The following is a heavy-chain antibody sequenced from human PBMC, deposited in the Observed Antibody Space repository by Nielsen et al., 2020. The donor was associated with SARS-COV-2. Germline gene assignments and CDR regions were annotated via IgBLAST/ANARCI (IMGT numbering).Heavy chain of an antibody. CDR1: GFTFSSYG. J-gene: IGHJ6*02. CDR2: ISYDGSNK. CDR3: AKWGLGELSQKYYYYYGMDV. Sequence: GESLKISCAASGFTFSSYGMHWVRQAPGNGLEWVAVISYDGSNKYYADSVNGRFTISGDNSKNTLYLQMNSLRAEDTAVYYCAKWGLGELSQKYYYYYGMDVWGQGTTVTVSS. V-gene: IGHV3-30*18. D-gene: IGHD3-10*01.